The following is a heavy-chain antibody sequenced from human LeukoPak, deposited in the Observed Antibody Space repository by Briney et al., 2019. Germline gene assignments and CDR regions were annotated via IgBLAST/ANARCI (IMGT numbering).Heavy chain of an antibody. D-gene: IGHD3-16*02. J-gene: IGHJ4*02. CDR1: GGSISSGDYY. CDR3: ARGPNYVWGSYQYFDY. Sequence: PSQSLSLTCAVSGGSISSGDYYWSWIRQPPGKGLEWIGYIYYSGSTSYNPSLKSRVTISVDTSRNQFSLKLTSVIAADTAVYYCARGPNYVWGSYQYFDYWGQGTLVTVSS. V-gene: IGHV4-30-4*01. CDR2: IYYSGST.